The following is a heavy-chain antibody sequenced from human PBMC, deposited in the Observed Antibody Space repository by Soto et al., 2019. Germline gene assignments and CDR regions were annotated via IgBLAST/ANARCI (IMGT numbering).Heavy chain of an antibody. D-gene: IGHD2-15*01. CDR1: GFTFSSYS. J-gene: IGHJ3*02. V-gene: IGHV3-21*01. Sequence: VQLVESGGGLVKPGGSLRLSCAASGFTFSSYSMNWVRQAPGKGLEWVSSISSSSSYIYYADSVKGRFTISRDNAKNSLYLQMNSLRAEDTAVYYCARGGGRYCSGGSCPYDAFDIWGQGTMVTVSS. CDR2: ISSSSSYI. CDR3: ARGGGRYCSGGSCPYDAFDI.